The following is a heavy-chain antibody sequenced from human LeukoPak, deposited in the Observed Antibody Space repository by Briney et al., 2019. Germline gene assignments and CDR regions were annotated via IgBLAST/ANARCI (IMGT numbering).Heavy chain of an antibody. Sequence: ASVKVSCKASGYTFTDHYLYWVRQATGQGLEWMGWMNPNSGNTGYAQKFQGRVTITRNTSISTAYMELSSLRSEDTAVYYCARYRGHSGSYHDAFDIWGQGTMVTVSS. D-gene: IGHD1-26*01. J-gene: IGHJ3*02. CDR3: ARYRGHSGSYHDAFDI. CDR1: GYTFTDHY. CDR2: MNPNSGNT. V-gene: IGHV1-8*03.